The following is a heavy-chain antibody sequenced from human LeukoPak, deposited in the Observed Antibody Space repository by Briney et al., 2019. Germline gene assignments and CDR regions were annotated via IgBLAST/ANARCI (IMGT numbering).Heavy chain of an antibody. CDR3: AKDVSRVPATINDY. Sequence: GGSLRLSCAASGFTFSGYAMNWVRQAPGKGLEWVSSISDSGGSTYSADSVKGRFTISRDNSKNKLYLQMNSLRAEDTAIYYCAKDVSRVPATINDYWGQGTLVTVSS. J-gene: IGHJ4*02. D-gene: IGHD2-2*01. CDR1: GFTFSGYA. CDR2: ISDSGGST. V-gene: IGHV3-23*01.